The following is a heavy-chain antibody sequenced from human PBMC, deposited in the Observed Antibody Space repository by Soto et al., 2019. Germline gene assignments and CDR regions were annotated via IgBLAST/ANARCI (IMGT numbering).Heavy chain of an antibody. CDR3: AKELRETGGYYFDC. V-gene: IGHV3-30*18. J-gene: IGHJ4*02. CDR1: GFSFSKYG. D-gene: IGHD3-16*01. Sequence: QVQLVESGGGVVQPGRSLRLSCAASGFSFSKYGMHWVRQAPGKGLEWVAEMSDDGSKKYYGDSVEGRFTISRDNSKNTLYLLMDSLRPEDTAMYYCAKELRETGGYYFDCWGQGTLVTVSS. CDR2: MSDDGSKK.